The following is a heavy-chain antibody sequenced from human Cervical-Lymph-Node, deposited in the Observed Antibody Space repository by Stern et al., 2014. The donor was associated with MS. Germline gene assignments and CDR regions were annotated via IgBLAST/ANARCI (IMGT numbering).Heavy chain of an antibody. CDR2: INHSGRT. J-gene: IGHJ4*02. Sequence: QVQLQHWGAGLLKPSETLSLTCAVYGGSFSGYYWSWIRQPPGKGLEWIGEINHSGRTNYNPSLKSRVTISIDTSKNQFSLKLSSVTAADTAVYYCARGPDIVGPYSWGQGTLVTISS. CDR3: ARGPDIVGPYS. V-gene: IGHV4-34*01. CDR1: GGSFSGYY. D-gene: IGHD1-26*01.